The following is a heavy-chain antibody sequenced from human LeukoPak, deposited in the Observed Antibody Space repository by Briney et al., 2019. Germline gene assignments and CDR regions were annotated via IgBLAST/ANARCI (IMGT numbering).Heavy chain of an antibody. J-gene: IGHJ4*02. D-gene: IGHD3-10*01. CDR1: GGSISSYY. CDR2: IYTSGST. V-gene: IGHV4-4*07. Sequence: SETLSLTCTVSGGSISSYYWSWIRQPAGKGLEWIGRIYTSGSTNYNPSLKSRVTMSVDTFKNQFSLKLSSVTAADTAVYYCARDSIIWFGELWAAVYFDYWGQGTLVTVSS. CDR3: ARDSIIWFGELWAAVYFDY.